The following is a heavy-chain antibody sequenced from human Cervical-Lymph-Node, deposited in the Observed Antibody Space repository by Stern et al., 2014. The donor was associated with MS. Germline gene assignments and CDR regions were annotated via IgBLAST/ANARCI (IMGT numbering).Heavy chain of an antibody. CDR1: GGSISSDNYY. CDR3: ARGHFTTSLDV. J-gene: IGHJ6*02. V-gene: IGHV4-30-4*08. CDR2: IYYSGNN. D-gene: IGHD3-22*01. Sequence: QVQLVESGPGLVKPSQTLSLTCTVSGGSISSDNYYWTWIRQHPGKGLEWIGYIYYSGNNYYNPSLKSRVSITVDTSKNQYSLRLSSVTAADTAVYYCARGHFTTSLDVGGHGTTVTVS.